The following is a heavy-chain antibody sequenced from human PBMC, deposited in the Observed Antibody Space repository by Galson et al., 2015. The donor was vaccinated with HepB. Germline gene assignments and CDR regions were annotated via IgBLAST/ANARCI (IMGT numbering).Heavy chain of an antibody. J-gene: IGHJ6*02. CDR2: IRSKANSYAT. Sequence: SLRLSCAASGSTFSGSAMHWVRQASGKGLEWVGRIRSKANSYATAYAASVKGRFTISRDDSKNTAYLQMNSLKTEDTAVYYCTRHSSGWSWGVDRMDVWGQGTTVTVSS. V-gene: IGHV3-73*01. CDR3: TRHSSGWSWGVDRMDV. CDR1: GSTFSGSA. D-gene: IGHD6-19*01.